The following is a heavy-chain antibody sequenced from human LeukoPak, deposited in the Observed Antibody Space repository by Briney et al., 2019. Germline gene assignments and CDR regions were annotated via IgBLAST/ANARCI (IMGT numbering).Heavy chain of an antibody. CDR2: ISAYNGNT. Sequence: AASVTVSCTASGYTFTIYGISWVRPAPGQGLGWMGWISAYNGNTNYAQKLQGRVTMTTDTSTSTAYMELRSLRSDDTAVYYCARDSRFVVTMIVVESFDYGGQGTLVTVS. CDR1: GYTFTIYG. D-gene: IGHD3-22*01. J-gene: IGHJ4*02. CDR3: ARDSRFVVTMIVVESFDY. V-gene: IGHV1-18*01.